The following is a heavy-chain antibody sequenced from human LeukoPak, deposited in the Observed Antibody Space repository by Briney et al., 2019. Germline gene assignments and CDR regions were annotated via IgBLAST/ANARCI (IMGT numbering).Heavy chain of an antibody. CDR2: LRYDGSNK. Sequence: GGSLRLSCAASGFTFISYGMHWVRQAPGKGLEWVAFLRYDGSNKYYADSVKGRFTISRDNSKNTLYLQMNSLRAEDTAVYYCARDWSFSNGFDVWGQGTMVTVSS. V-gene: IGHV3-30*02. CDR3: ARDWSFSNGFDV. J-gene: IGHJ3*01. D-gene: IGHD3-3*01. CDR1: GFTFISYG.